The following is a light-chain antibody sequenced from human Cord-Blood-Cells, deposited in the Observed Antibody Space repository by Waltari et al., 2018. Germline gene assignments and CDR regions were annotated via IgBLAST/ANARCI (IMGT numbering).Light chain of an antibody. CDR1: SSNIGHNY. Sequence: QSVLPQPPSVSAAPGQKVTISCSGSSSNIGHNYVSWYQQLPGTAPKLLIYENNKRPSGIPDRFSGSKSGTSATLGITGLQTGDEADYYCGTWDSSLSAYVFGTGTKVTVL. CDR3: GTWDSSLSAYV. J-gene: IGLJ1*01. CDR2: ENN. V-gene: IGLV1-51*02.